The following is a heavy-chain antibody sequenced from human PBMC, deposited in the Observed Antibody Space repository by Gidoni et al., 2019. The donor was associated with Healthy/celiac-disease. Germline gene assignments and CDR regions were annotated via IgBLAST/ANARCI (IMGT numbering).Heavy chain of an antibody. V-gene: IGHV3-23*01. D-gene: IGHD3-3*01. CDR2: ISGSGGST. CDR3: ARTSITIFGVVIMADAFDI. Sequence: EVQQLESGGGLVQPGGSLRLSCAAAGFTFRSYAMSWVRQAPGKGLEWVSAISGSGGSTYYADSVKGRFTISRDNSKNTLYLQMNSLRAEDTAVYYCARTSITIFGVVIMADAFDIWGQGTMVTVSS. J-gene: IGHJ3*02. CDR1: GFTFRSYA.